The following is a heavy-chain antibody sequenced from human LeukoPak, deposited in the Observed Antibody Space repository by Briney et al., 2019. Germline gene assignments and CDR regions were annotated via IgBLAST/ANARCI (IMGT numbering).Heavy chain of an antibody. V-gene: IGHV3-23*01. D-gene: IGHD2-2*01. J-gene: IGHJ6*03. CDR3: AKMPSTEIYYFYYMDV. CDR1: GFTFSSYT. Sequence: GGSLRLSCADSGFTFSSYTMNWVRQAPGKGLEWVSGISSLGVSTYYADSVKGRFTISRDNSKNTLYLHMDRLGTADTAVYYCAKMPSTEIYYFYYMDVWGKGTTVTVSS. CDR2: ISSLGVST.